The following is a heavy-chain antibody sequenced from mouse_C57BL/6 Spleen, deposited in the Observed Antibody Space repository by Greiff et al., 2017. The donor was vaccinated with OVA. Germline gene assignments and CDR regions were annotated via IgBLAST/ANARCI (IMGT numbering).Heavy chain of an antibody. D-gene: IGHD4-1*01. J-gene: IGHJ2*01. CDR3: AREDLTGTEGYCDY. CDR2: IYPGDGDT. Sequence: QVQLQQSGAELVKPGASVKISCKASGYAFSSYWMNWVKQRPGKGLEWIGQIYPGDGDTNYNGKFKGKATLTADKSSSTAYMQLSSLASEDSAVYSRAREDLTGTEGYCDYWGKGTTLTVSS. V-gene: IGHV1-80*01. CDR1: GYAFSSYW.